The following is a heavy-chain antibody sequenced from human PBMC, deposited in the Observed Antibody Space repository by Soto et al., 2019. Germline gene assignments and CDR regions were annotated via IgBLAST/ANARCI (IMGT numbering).Heavy chain of an antibody. J-gene: IGHJ4*01. Sequence: QVQLQQSGPGLVKPSQTLSLTCATTGDSVSSNSAGWSWVRQSPSRGLEWLGRTYDRSKWYYEYAVSVRGPMTINPDSSEQQSALQLTSVTPEDTAVYFCAIGEQYGGRVFEHWGSGTLVTVSS. D-gene: IGHD3-16*01. CDR2: TYDRSKWYY. CDR3: AIGEQYGGRVFEH. CDR1: GDSVSSNSAG. V-gene: IGHV6-1*01.